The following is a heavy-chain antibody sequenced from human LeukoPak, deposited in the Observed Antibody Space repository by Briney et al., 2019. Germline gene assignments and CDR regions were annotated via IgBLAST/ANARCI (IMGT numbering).Heavy chain of an antibody. J-gene: IGHJ4*02. D-gene: IGHD1-26*01. Sequence: PSETLSLTCEVSGDSISSAGYYWSWIRQPPGEGLEWIGWENNYNVSLKSRVIISVDRSKNQFSLTFISVTAADTAVYFCARETAERYRGSYFDYWGQGALVTVSS. CDR3: ARETAERYRGSYFDY. CDR2: EN. CDR1: GDSISSAGYY. V-gene: IGHV4-30-2*01.